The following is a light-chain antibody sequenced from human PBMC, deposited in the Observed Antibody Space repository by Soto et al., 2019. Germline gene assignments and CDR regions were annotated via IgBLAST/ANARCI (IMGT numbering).Light chain of an antibody. CDR3: QSYDSSLSRFV. CDR2: EVS. V-gene: IGLV2-14*01. Sequence: SVLIQPASVSGSPGQSITISCTGTSSDVGGSNYVSWYQHHPHRAPKLLIYEVSYRPSGVSNRFSGSKPGNTASLTISGLQADDEADYYCQSYDSSLSRFVFGSGTKVTVL. CDR1: SSDVGGSNY. J-gene: IGLJ1*01.